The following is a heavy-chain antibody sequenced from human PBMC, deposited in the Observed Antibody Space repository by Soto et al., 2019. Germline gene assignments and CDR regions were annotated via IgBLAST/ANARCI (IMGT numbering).Heavy chain of an antibody. J-gene: IGHJ5*02. Sequence: QVQLVQSGAEVQKPGSSVKVSCKASGGTLSSYSFVWMRQAPGQGLEWMGRIITIIDRENYAQKFQGRVNITPVKPTSTSFMELSSLRSEDTAVYYWARLTGDEEGNLFDPWCQGTLVTVSS. CDR2: IITIIDRE. D-gene: IGHD1-26*01. CDR3: ARLTGDEEGNLFDP. V-gene: IGHV1-69*02. CDR1: GGTLSSYS.